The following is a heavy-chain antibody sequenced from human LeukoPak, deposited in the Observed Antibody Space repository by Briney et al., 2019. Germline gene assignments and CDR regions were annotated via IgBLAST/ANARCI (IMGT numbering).Heavy chain of an antibody. CDR1: GYTFTSYG. CDR3: ARVIGYCSGGSCYSLGDY. J-gene: IGHJ4*02. D-gene: IGHD2-15*01. CDR2: INPNSGGT. V-gene: IGHV1-2*02. Sequence: ASVKVSCKASGYTFTSYGISWVRQAPGQGLEWMGWINPNSGGTNYAQKFQGRVTMTRDTSISTAYMELSRLRSDDTAVYYCARVIGYCSGGSCYSLGDYWGQGTLVTVSS.